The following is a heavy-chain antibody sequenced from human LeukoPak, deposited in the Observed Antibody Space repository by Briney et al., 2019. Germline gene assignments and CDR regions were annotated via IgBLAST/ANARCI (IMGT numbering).Heavy chain of an antibody. J-gene: IGHJ3*02. Sequence: GGSLRLSCAASGFTFSSYSMNWVRQAPGKGLEWVSSISSSSSYIYYADSVKGRFTISRDNAKNSLYLQMNSLRAEDTAVYYCARVQEYYDFWSGYYRIDAFDIWGQGTMVTVSS. CDR3: ARVQEYYDFWSGYYRIDAFDI. CDR2: ISSSSSYI. D-gene: IGHD3-3*01. V-gene: IGHV3-21*01. CDR1: GFTFSSYS.